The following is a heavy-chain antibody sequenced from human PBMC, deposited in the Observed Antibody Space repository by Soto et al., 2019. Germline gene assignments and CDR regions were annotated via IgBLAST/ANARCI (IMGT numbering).Heavy chain of an antibody. V-gene: IGHV4-31*03. D-gene: IGHD3-3*01. J-gene: IGHJ2*01. Sequence: TLSLPCTVSGGSLSSGCYYWSWIRQHPGKGLEWIGYIYYSGSTYYNPSLKIRVTISVDTSKNQFSLKLSSVTDADTPVYYSARSITIFGVVTEWYFDLWGRGTLGTVSS. CDR1: GGSLSSGCYY. CDR2: IYYSGST. CDR3: ARSITIFGVVTEWYFDL.